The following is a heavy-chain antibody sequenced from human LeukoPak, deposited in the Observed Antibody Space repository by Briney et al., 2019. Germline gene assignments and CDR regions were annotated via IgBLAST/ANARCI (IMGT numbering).Heavy chain of an antibody. D-gene: IGHD3-22*01. Sequence: GESLKISCKGSGYSFTSYWIGWVRQMPGKGLEWMGIIYPGDSDTRYSPSFQGQVTISADKSISTAYLQWSSLKASDTAMYYCARPNSSGYRAYYYYGMDVWGQGTTVTVSS. J-gene: IGHJ6*02. CDR2: IYPGDSDT. CDR1: GYSFTSYW. CDR3: ARPNSSGYRAYYYYGMDV. V-gene: IGHV5-51*01.